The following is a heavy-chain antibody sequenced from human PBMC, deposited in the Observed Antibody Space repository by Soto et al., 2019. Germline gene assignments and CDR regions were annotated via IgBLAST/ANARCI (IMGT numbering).Heavy chain of an antibody. Sequence: SETLSLTCTVSGGSISSYYWSWIRQPPGKGLEWIGYIYYSGSTNYNPSLKSRVTISVDTSKNQFSPKLSSVTAADTAVDYYARDLGEPPPPGIAAAGTTGGFDPWGQGTLVTVSS. CDR1: GGSISSYY. CDR2: IYYSGST. J-gene: IGHJ5*02. V-gene: IGHV4-59*01. D-gene: IGHD6-13*01. CDR3: ARDLGEPPPPGIAAAGTTGGFDP.